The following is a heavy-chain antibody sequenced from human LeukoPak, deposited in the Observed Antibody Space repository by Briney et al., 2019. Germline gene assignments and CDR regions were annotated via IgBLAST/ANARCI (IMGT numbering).Heavy chain of an antibody. CDR2: IGSRSTYI. CDR1: GFTFSIYR. J-gene: IGHJ4*02. V-gene: IGHV3-21*01. D-gene: IGHD6-6*01. Sequence: GGSLRLSCAASGFTFSIYRMNWVRQAPGKGLEWGSSIGSRSTYIYYAESVKGRFAISRDNAKNSLYLQMNSLSAEDTAVYYCARDLSSSSLDYWGQGTLVTVSS. CDR3: ARDLSSSSLDY.